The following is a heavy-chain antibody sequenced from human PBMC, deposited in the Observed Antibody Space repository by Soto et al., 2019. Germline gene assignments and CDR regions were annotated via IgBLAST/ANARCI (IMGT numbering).Heavy chain of an antibody. D-gene: IGHD7-27*01. J-gene: IGHJ4*02. CDR2: IYYSGST. CDR1: GGSISSYY. Sequence: SETLSLTCTVSGGSISSYYWSWIRQPPGKGLEWIGYIYYSGSTDYDPSLKSRVTISVDTSKNQFSLKLSSVTAADTAVYYCARRWGTYFDYWGQGTLVTVSS. V-gene: IGHV4-59*01. CDR3: ARRWGTYFDY.